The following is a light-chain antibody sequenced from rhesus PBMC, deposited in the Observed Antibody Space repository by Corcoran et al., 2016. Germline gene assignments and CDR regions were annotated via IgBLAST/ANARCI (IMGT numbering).Light chain of an antibody. CDR1: ALPKKY. V-gene: IGLV3-16*01. CDR2: EDS. J-gene: IGLJ2*01. CDR3: YSADSSGNHGI. Sequence: YELTQPPSVSVSPGQAARITCSGDALPKKYASWFQQKPGQSPVLIIYEDSEMPSGIPESFSGSSPGTVATLTISGAQVEDEADYYGYSADSSGNHGIFGGGTRLTVL.